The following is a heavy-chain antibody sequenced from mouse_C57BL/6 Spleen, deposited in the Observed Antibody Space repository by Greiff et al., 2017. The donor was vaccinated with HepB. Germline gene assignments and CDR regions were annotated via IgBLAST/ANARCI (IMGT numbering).Heavy chain of an antibody. CDR1: GYTFTSYT. J-gene: IGHJ3*01. CDR2: INPSSGYT. Sequence: QVQLKQSGAELARPGASVKMSCKASGYTFTSYTMHWVKQRPGQGLEWIGYINPSSGYTKYNQKFKDKATLTADKSSSTAYMQLSSLTSEDSAVYYCARWTIYYDYGWFAYWGQGTLVTVSA. D-gene: IGHD2-4*01. V-gene: IGHV1-4*01. CDR3: ARWTIYYDYGWFAY.